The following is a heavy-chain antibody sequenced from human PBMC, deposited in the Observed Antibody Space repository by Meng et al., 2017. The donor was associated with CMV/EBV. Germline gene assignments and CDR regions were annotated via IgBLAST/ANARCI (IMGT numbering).Heavy chain of an antibody. CDR3: ARGPYCSSTSCYPSWFDP. V-gene: IGHV4-38-2*02. CDR1: GYSISSGYY. J-gene: IGHJ5*02. CDR2: INHSGST. D-gene: IGHD2-2*01. Sequence: SETLSLTCTVSGYSISSGYYWGWIRQPPGKGLEWIGEINHSGSTNYNPSLKSRVTISVDTSKNQFSLKLSSVTAADTAVYYCARGPYCSSTSCYPSWFDPWGQGTLVTVSS.